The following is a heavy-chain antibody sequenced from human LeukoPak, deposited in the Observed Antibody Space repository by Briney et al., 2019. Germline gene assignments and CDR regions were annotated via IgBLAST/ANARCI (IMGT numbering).Heavy chain of an antibody. Sequence: SVKVSCKASGGTLSSYAISWVRQAPGQGLEWMGRIIPILGIANYAQKFQGRVTITADKSTSTAYMELSSLRSEDTAVYYCASLYSGYGSPHNWFDPWGQGTLVTVSS. CDR1: GGTLSSYA. J-gene: IGHJ5*02. D-gene: IGHD5-12*01. CDR2: IIPILGIA. V-gene: IGHV1-69*04. CDR3: ASLYSGYGSPHNWFDP.